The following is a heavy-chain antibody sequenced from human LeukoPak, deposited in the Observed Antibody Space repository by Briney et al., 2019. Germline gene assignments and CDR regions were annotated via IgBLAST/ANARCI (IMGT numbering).Heavy chain of an antibody. CDR1: GFAFSTYG. J-gene: IGHJ4*02. CDR3: AKGGRYCSRSSCYRSD. D-gene: IGHD2-2*01. Sequence: GGSLRLSCAASGFAFSTYGMSWVRQAPGEGLEWVSGISASGDNTYYADSVKGRFTISRDNSENTLYLQMNSLRAEDTALYYCAKGGRYCSRSSCYRSDWGQGTLVTVSS. V-gene: IGHV3-23*01. CDR2: ISASGDNT.